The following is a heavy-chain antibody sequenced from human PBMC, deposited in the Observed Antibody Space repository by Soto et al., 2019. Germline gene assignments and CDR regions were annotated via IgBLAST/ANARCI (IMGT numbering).Heavy chain of an antibody. CDR2: IYYSGST. CDR1: GGSISSYY. CDR3: ARDSRFPQPVGSSWSYYY. V-gene: IGHV4-59*01. Sequence: SETLSLTCTVSGGSISSYYWSWIRQPPGKGLEWIGYIYYSGSTNYNPSLKSRVTISVDTSKNQFSLKLSSVTAADTAVYYCARDSRFPQPVGSSWSYYYWGQGTLVTVSS. D-gene: IGHD6-13*01. J-gene: IGHJ4*02.